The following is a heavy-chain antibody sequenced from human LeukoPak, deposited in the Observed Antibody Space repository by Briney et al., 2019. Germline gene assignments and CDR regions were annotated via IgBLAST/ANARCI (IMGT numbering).Heavy chain of an antibody. Sequence: SVKVSCKASGGTFSSYAISWVRQAPGQGLEWMGRIIPIFGTANYAQKFQGRVTITTDESTSTAYMELSSLRSEDTAVYYCARDPLYSSGGSCHNWFDPWGQGTLVTVSS. V-gene: IGHV1-69*05. CDR1: GGTFSSYA. J-gene: IGHJ5*02. CDR3: ARDPLYSSGGSCHNWFDP. D-gene: IGHD2-15*01. CDR2: IIPIFGTA.